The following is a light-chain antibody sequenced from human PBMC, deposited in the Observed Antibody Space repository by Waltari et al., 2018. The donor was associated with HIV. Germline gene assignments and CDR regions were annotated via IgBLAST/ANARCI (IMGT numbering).Light chain of an antibody. CDR1: QSVFSK. V-gene: IGKV3-15*01. J-gene: IGKJ2*01. CDR2: RAS. CDR3: QQYNDWHT. Sequence: EIVMTQSPATLSVSPGERAILSCRASQSVFSKVAWYQQKPGQAPRLLSYRASPRATGIAARFSGSGSETEFTLSISRVQSEDFAVYYCQQYNDWHTFGQGTKLEIK.